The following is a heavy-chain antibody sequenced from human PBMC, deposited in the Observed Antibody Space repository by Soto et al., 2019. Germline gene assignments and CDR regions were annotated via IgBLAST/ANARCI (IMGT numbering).Heavy chain of an antibody. Sequence: GGSLRLSCAVSGFNFIDYYMTWIRQAPGKGLEWISYISTNSRYIKYADSIKGRFTISRDNAKSSLYLQMNSLRAEDTAIYYCARGLGGSYFIAYWGQGTLVTVSS. J-gene: IGHJ4*02. CDR1: GFNFIDYY. V-gene: IGHV3-11*06. CDR3: ARGLGGSYFIAY. CDR2: ISTNSRYI. D-gene: IGHD3-10*01.